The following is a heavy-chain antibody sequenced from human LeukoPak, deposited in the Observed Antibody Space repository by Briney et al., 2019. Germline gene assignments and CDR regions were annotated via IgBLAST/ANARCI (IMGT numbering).Heavy chain of an antibody. CDR3: AREDRYYYYGVDV. CDR1: GFTFSSYW. V-gene: IGHV3-74*01. CDR2: INSDGSST. J-gene: IGHJ6*02. Sequence: SGGSLRLSCAASGFTFSSYWMHWVRQAPGKGLVWVSRINSDGSSTNYADSVKGRFTISRDNAKNTLYLQMYSLSAEDTAVYYCAREDRYYYYGVDVWGQGTTVTVSS.